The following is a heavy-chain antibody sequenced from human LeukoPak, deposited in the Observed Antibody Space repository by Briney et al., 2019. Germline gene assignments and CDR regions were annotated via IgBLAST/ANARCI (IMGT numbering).Heavy chain of an antibody. V-gene: IGHV3-48*03. D-gene: IGHD6-19*01. CDR3: ATSLSGWFGPSANH. CDR1: GLGISIFE. Sequence: GGSLRLSCAASGLGISIFEMSWVRQAPGKGLEWVSFISPDTRAIHYADSVKGRFTISRDSATNSLYLQMNNMRSEDTAVYYCATSLSGWFGPSANHWGQGTLVTVSS. CDR2: ISPDTRAI. J-gene: IGHJ5*02.